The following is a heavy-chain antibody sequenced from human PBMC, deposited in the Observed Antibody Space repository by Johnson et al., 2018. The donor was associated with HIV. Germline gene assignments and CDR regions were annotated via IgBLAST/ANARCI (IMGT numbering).Heavy chain of an antibody. CDR3: ARVSSIAALWDAFDI. D-gene: IGHD6-6*01. J-gene: IGHJ3*02. V-gene: IGHV3-30*04. Sequence: QVQLVESGGGVVQPGRSLRLSCAASGFTFSSYAMHWVRQAPGKGLEWVAVISYDGSEKYYVDSVKGRFTISRDNAKNSLYLQMNSLRAEDTAVYYCARVSSIAALWDAFDIWGQGTMVTVSS. CDR2: ISYDGSEK. CDR1: GFTFSSYA.